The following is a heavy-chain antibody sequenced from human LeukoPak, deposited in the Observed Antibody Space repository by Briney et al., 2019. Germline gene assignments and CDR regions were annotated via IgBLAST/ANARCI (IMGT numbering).Heavy chain of an antibody. CDR1: GFTFSSYA. D-gene: IGHD6-13*01. CDR3: AKHLRSRRLYSSSWYPYYFDY. Sequence: GGSLRLSCAASGFTFSSYAMSWVRQAPGKGLEWVSAISGSGGSTYYADSVKGRFTISRDNSKNTLYLQMNSLRAEDTAVYYCAKHLRSRRLYSSSWYPYYFDYWGQGTLVTVSS. J-gene: IGHJ4*02. V-gene: IGHV3-23*01. CDR2: ISGSGGST.